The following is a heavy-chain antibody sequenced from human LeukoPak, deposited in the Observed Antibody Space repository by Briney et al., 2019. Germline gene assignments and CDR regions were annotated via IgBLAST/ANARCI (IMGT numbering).Heavy chain of an antibody. CDR2: IYSGGST. CDR1: GFTVSSNY. CDR3: ARGPDAYYYDSSGYAPFDY. V-gene: IGHV3-53*01. J-gene: IGHJ4*02. Sequence: PGGSLRLSCAASGFTVSSNYMSWVRQAPGKGLEWVSVIYSGGSTYYADPVKGRFTISRDNSKNTLYLQMNSLRAEDTAVYYCARGPDAYYYDSSGYAPFDYWGQGTLVTVSS. D-gene: IGHD3-22*01.